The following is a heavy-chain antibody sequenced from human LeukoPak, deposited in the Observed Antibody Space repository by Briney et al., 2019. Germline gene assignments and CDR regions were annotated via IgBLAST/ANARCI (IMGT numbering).Heavy chain of an antibody. CDR1: GGTFSSYA. CDR2: IIPIFDTA. V-gene: IGHV1-69*13. D-gene: IGHD4-17*01. J-gene: IGHJ5*02. Sequence: SVKVSCKASGGTFSSYAISWVRQAPGQGLEWMGGIIPIFDTANYAQKFQGRVTITADESTSTAYMELSSLRSEDTAVYYCARARRGNNDYGDYVPHNWFDPWGQGTLVTVSS. CDR3: ARARRGNNDYGDYVPHNWFDP.